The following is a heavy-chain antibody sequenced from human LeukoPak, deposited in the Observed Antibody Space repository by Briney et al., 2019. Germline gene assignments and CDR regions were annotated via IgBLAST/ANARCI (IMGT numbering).Heavy chain of an antibody. CDR2: TSASGGRT. Sequence: GGSLRLSCAASGFTFDSYDMSWVRQAPGQGLDWVSGTSASGGRTYYADSVKGRFTISRGKSKNTLYLQMNSLRAEDTAVYYCTLTLVRGRVYGMDVWGEGTTVTVSS. CDR3: TLTLVRGRVYGMDV. D-gene: IGHD3-10*01. J-gene: IGHJ6*04. V-gene: IGHV3-23*01. CDR1: GFTFDSYD.